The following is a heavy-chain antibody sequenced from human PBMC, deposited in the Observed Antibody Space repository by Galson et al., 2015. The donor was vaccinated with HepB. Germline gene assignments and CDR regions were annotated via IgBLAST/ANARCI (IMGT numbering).Heavy chain of an antibody. D-gene: IGHD6-6*01. J-gene: IGHJ4*02. Sequence: SEPLSLTCTVSGGSISSYYWSWIRQPPGKGLEWIGYIYYSGSTNYNPSLKSRVTISVDTSKNQFSLKLSSVTAADTAVYYCAREGSSSSFDYWGQGTLVTVSS. CDR3: AREGSSSSFDY. CDR2: IYYSGST. V-gene: IGHV4-59*01. CDR1: GGSISSYY.